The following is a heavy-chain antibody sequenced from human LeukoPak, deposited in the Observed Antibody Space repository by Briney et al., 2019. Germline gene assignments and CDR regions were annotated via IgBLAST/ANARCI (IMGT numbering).Heavy chain of an antibody. V-gene: IGHV4-34*01. CDR1: GGSFCGYY. CDR2: LNHSGST. Sequence: SETLSHTSAVYGGSFCGYYWTWIPQTPGRGLEWIGELNHSGSTNYNPSLKSGVSMSVDTSKNQISLKLTSVTAADTAVYYCARRLYYDILTVYTAIDSGGEGTLVAVSS. D-gene: IGHD3-9*01. J-gene: IGHJ4*02. CDR3: ARRLYYDILTVYTAIDS.